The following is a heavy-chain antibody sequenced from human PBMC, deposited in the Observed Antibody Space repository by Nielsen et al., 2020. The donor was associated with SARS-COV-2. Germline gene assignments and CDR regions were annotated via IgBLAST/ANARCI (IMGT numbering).Heavy chain of an antibody. Sequence: VRQMPGKGLEWVSGISWNSGSIGYADSVKGRFTISRDNAKNSLYLQMNSLRAEDTAVYYCARDWSSGSGSSYYYYGMDVWGQGTTVTVSS. CDR3: ARDWSSGSGSSYYYYGMDV. J-gene: IGHJ6*02. D-gene: IGHD3-10*01. V-gene: IGHV3-9*01. CDR2: ISWNSGSI.